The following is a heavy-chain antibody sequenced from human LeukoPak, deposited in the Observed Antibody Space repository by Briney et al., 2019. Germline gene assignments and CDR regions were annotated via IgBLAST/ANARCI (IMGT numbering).Heavy chain of an antibody. CDR2: IYYSGSN. V-gene: IGHV4-39*07. J-gene: IGHJ4*02. Sequence: TSETLSLTCTVSGDSISSSSSYWGWIRQPPGKGLEWIGSIYYSGSNFDNPALKSRVTISVDTSKNQFSLKLSSVTAADTAVYYCARGRRYCSGGSCYHFDYWGQGTLVTVSS. D-gene: IGHD2-15*01. CDR1: GDSISSSSSY. CDR3: ARGRRYCSGGSCYHFDY.